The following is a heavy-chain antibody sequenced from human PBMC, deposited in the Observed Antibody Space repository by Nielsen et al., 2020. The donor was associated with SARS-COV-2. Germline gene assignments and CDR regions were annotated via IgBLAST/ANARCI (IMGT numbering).Heavy chain of an antibody. V-gene: IGHV5-51*01. D-gene: IGHD3-3*01. CDR3: ARRRVGRAYDFWSGSFDY. J-gene: IGHJ4*02. CDR2: IYPGDSDT. Sequence: VRQMPGKGLEWMGIIYPGDSDTRYSPSFQGQVTISADKSISTAYLQWSSLKASDTAMYYCARRRVGRAYDFWSGSFDYWGQGTLVTVSS.